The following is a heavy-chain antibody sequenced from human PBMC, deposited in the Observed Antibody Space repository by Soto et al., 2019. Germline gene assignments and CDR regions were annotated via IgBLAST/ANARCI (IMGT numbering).Heavy chain of an antibody. V-gene: IGHV3-11*06. CDR2: ISSSSSYT. CDR1: GFTFSDYY. D-gene: IGHD6-6*01. Sequence: QVQLVESGGGLVKPGGSLRLSCAASGFTFSDYYMSWIRQAPGKGLEWVSYISSSSSYTNYADSVKGRFTISRDNAKNSLYLQMNSLRAEDTAVYYCARDFPRVSLGVAIAAREPYYYYGMDVWGQGTTVTVSS. J-gene: IGHJ6*02. CDR3: ARDFPRVSLGVAIAAREPYYYYGMDV.